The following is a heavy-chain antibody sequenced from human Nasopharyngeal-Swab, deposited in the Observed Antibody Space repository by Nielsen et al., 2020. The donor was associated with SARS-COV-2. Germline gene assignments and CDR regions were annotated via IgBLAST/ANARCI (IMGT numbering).Heavy chain of an antibody. D-gene: IGHD3-3*01. V-gene: IGHV5-51*01. Sequence: GGSLSLSCQTSGYTFSHDWIGWVLQMPGQGLEFLGIIFPDDSQTRYSPSFKGQVTISVDKSTSTAYLQWSSLKASDTAIYYCAKYYDQDGYSPWGQGTLVTVSS. CDR2: IFPDDSQT. J-gene: IGHJ1*01. CDR3: AKYYDQDGYSP. CDR1: GYTFSHDW.